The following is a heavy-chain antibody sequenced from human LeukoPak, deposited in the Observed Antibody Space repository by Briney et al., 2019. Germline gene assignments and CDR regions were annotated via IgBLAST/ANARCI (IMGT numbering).Heavy chain of an antibody. D-gene: IGHD3-22*01. CDR2: ISSSGSSI. CDR3: ARDLFYYDSID. CDR1: GFTFSSYS. V-gene: IGHV3-21*01. J-gene: IGHJ4*02. Sequence: PGRSLRLSCADYGFTFSSYSMIWVRQAPGKGLEWVSSISSSGSSIYYADSVKGRFTISRDNAKNSLYLQMNGLRAEDTAVYYCARDLFYYDSIDWGQGALVTVSS.